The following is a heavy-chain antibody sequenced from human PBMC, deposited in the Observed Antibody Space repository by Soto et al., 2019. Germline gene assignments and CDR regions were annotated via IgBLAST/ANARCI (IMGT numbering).Heavy chain of an antibody. Sequence: SDTGSLTSAVYGGSISSSNWWSWVRQPPGKGLEWIGEIYHSGSTNYNPSLKSRVTISVDKSKNQFSLKLSSVTAADTAVYYCASVRGGYYYAMDVWGQGTTVTVS. CDR3: ASVRGGYYYAMDV. J-gene: IGHJ6*02. V-gene: IGHV4-4*02. CDR1: GGSISSSNW. D-gene: IGHD3-10*02. CDR2: IYHSGST.